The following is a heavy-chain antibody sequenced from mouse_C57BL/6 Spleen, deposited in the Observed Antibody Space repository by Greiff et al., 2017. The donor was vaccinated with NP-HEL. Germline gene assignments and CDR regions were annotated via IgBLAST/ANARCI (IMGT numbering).Heavy chain of an antibody. CDR2: ISDGGSYT. D-gene: IGHD4-1*01. V-gene: IGHV5-4*01. Sequence: DVQLVESGGGLVKPGGSLKLSCAASGFTFSSYAMSWVRQTPEKRLEWVATISDGGSYTYYPDNVKGRFTISRDNAKNNLYLQMSHLKSEDTAMYYCATGTGYFDYWGQGTTLTVSS. CDR1: GFTFSSYA. J-gene: IGHJ2*01. CDR3: ATGTGYFDY.